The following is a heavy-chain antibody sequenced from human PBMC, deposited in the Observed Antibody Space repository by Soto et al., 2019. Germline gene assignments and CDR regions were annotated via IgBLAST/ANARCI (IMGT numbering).Heavy chain of an antibody. D-gene: IGHD4-17*01. Sequence: ASVKVSCKASGYTFTSYAMHWVRQAPGQRLEWMGWINAGNGNTKYSQKFQGRVTITRDTSASTAYMELSSLRSEDTAVYYCAGLRADYGDYATFWGQGTLVTVSS. J-gene: IGHJ4*02. CDR2: INAGNGNT. V-gene: IGHV1-3*01. CDR1: GYTFTSYA. CDR3: AGLRADYGDYATF.